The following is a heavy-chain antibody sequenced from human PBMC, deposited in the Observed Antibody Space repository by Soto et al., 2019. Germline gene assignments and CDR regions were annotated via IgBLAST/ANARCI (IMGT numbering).Heavy chain of an antibody. CDR2: ISYDGSNK. Sequence: GGSLRLSCAASGFTFSTYGMHWVRQAPGKGLEWVAVISYDGSNKYYADSVKGRFTISRDNSKNTLYLQMNSLRAEDTAVYYCAKAVGYCSSTTCRDYYWYYGVDVWGQGTTVTVSS. J-gene: IGHJ6*02. D-gene: IGHD2-2*01. CDR1: GFTFSTYG. V-gene: IGHV3-30*18. CDR3: AKAVGYCSSTTCRDYYWYYGVDV.